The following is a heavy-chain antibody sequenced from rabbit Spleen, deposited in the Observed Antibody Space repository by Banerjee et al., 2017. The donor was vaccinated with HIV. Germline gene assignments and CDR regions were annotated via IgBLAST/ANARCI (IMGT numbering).Heavy chain of an antibody. CDR2: VDVGSSGFT. J-gene: IGHJ4*01. V-gene: IGHV1S40*01. D-gene: IGHD8-1*01. Sequence: QSLEESGGDLVKPGASLTLTCTASGVSFSSSSYLCWVRQAPGKGLEWIGCVDVGSSGFTYFASWAKGRFTISKTSSTTVTLQMTSLTAADTATYFCARDGAGGSYFALWGPGTLVTVS. CDR1: GVSFSSSSY. CDR3: ARDGAGGSYFAL.